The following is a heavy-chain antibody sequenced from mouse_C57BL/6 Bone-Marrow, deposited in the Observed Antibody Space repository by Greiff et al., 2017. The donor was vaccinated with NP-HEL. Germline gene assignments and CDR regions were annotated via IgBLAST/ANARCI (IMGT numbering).Heavy chain of an antibody. V-gene: IGHV1-76*01. Sequence: QVQLQQSGAELVRPGASVKLSCKASGYTFTDYYINWVKQRPGQGLEWIARIYPGSGNTYYNEKFKGKATLTAEKSSSTAYMQLSSLTSEDSAVYFCARYYYGYYYAMDYWGQGTSVTVSS. CDR2: IYPGSGNT. CDR3: ARYYYGYYYAMDY. D-gene: IGHD1-1*01. J-gene: IGHJ4*01. CDR1: GYTFTDYY.